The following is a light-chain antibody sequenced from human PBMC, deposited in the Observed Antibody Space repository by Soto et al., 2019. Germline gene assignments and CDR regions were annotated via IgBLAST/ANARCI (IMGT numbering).Light chain of an antibody. Sequence: IQLTQSPSSLSASVGDRVTITCRASQGISSFLAWYQQKPGKAPNLLIYGASTLQSGVPSRFSGSGSGTDFTLTIASLQPEDFATYYCQQLNTYPRTFGQGTKWEVK. CDR3: QQLNTYPRT. J-gene: IGKJ1*01. V-gene: IGKV1-9*01. CDR1: QGISSF. CDR2: GAS.